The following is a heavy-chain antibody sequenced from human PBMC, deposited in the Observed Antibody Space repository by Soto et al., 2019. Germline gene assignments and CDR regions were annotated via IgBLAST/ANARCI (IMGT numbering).Heavy chain of an antibody. CDR2: IDWDDDK. CDR3: ARAVAVAGTYYYYGMDV. V-gene: IGHV2-70*01. Sequence: SGPTLVNPTQTLTLTCTFSGFSLSTSGMCVSWIRQPPGKALEWLALIDWDDDKYYSTSLKPRLTISKDTSKNQVVLTMTNMGPVDIATYYCARAVAVAGTYYYYGMDVGGQGTTVTVPS. J-gene: IGHJ6*02. CDR1: GFSLSTSGMC. D-gene: IGHD6-13*01.